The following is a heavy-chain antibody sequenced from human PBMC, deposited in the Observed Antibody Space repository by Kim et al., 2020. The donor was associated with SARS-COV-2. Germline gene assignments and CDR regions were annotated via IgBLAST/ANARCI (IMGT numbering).Heavy chain of an antibody. J-gene: IGHJ4*02. V-gene: IGHV3-33*01. D-gene: IGHD5-12*01. CDR3: ARGDGYKPQHY. Sequence: GGSLRLSCAASGFTFSSYGMHWVRQAPGKGLEWVAVIWYDGSNKYYADSVKGRFTISRDNSKNTLYLQMNSLRAEDTAVYYCARGDGYKPQHYWGQGTLVTVSS. CDR2: IWYDGSNK. CDR1: GFTFSSYG.